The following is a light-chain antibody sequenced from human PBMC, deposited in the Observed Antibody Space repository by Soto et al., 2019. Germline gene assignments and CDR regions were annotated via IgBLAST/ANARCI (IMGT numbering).Light chain of an antibody. V-gene: IGLV2-8*01. CDR3: RSYAGSDNIEV. CDR1: RSDGGDYND. Sequence: QSVLTQPHSASGSPEQSVTISCTGTRSDGGDYNDVSWYQQHPGKAPKLLIYEVTKRPSGVPDPFSGSKFANTACQTVSCIHAADEADYYCRSYAGSDNIEVFGGGTKLTVL. CDR2: EVT. J-gene: IGLJ2*01.